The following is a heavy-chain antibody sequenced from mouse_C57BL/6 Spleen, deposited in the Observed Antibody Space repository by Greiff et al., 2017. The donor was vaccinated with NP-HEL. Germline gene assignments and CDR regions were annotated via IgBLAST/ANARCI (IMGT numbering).Heavy chain of an antibody. V-gene: IGHV5-9-1*02. CDR1: GFTFSSYA. J-gene: IGHJ3*01. CDR2: ISSGGDYI. D-gene: IGHD2-3*01. Sequence: DVMLVESGEGLVKPGGSLKLSCAASGFTFSSYAMSWVRQTPEKWLEWVAYISSGGDYIYYADTVKGRFTISRDNARNTLYLQMSSLKSEDTAMYYCTRGSKDHDGYSRYAMDYWGQGTLVTVSA. CDR3: TRGSKDHDGYSRYAMDY.